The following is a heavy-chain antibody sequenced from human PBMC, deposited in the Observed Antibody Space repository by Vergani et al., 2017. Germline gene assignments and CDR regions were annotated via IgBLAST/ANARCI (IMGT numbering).Heavy chain of an antibody. CDR3: AKGRRGGGGPAGY. V-gene: IGHV3-30*18. CDR2: ISYDGSNK. J-gene: IGHJ4*02. CDR1: GFTFSSYG. Sequence: VQLVESGGGVVQPGRSLRLSCAASGFTFSSYGMHWVRQAPGKGLEWVAVISYDGSNKYYADSVKGRFTISRDNSKNTLYLQMNSLRAEDTAVYYCAKGRRGGGGPAGYWGQGTLVTVSS. D-gene: IGHD3-10*01.